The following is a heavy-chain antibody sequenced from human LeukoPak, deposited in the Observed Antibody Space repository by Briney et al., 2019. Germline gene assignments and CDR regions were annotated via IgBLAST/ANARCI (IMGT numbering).Heavy chain of an antibody. D-gene: IGHD3-9*01. CDR1: GFTFSGSA. J-gene: IGHJ4*02. CDR2: IRSKANSYAI. Sequence: GGSLRLSCAASGFTFSGSAMHWVRQASGKGLEWVGRIRSKANSYAIAYAASVKGRFTISRDDSKNTAYLQMNSLKTEDTAVYYCTRQDILTGYYPEPFDYWGQGTLVTVSS. V-gene: IGHV3-73*01. CDR3: TRQDILTGYYPEPFDY.